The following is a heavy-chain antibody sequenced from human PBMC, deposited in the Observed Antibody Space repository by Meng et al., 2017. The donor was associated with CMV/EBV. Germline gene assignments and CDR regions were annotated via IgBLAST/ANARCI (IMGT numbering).Heavy chain of an antibody. CDR1: GGSISHGDYY. CDR2: IYYSGST. J-gene: IGHJ4*02. V-gene: IGHV4-30-4*08. D-gene: IGHD2-2*01. CDR3: ARVGRTSCYDY. Sequence: QVQLHESGPGPVRPSQPLSLTCTVSGGSISHGDYYWSWIRQPPGKGLEWIGYIYYSGSTYYNPSLKSRATISVDTSKNQFSLKLSSVTAADTAVYYCARVGRTSCYDYWGQGTLVTVSS.